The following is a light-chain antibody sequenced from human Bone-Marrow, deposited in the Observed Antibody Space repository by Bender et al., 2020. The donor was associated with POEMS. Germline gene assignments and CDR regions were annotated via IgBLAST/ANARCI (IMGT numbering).Light chain of an antibody. V-gene: IGLV3-25*03. CDR3: QARDRSDTYGV. CDR2: KDT. CDR1: GLSSQY. J-gene: IGLJ3*02. Sequence: SDELTQPPSVSVSPGQTARITCSGDGLSSQYGHWYQQRPGQAPVLVIYKDTERPSEIPDRFSGSRSATRVTLTISGVQADDEADYFCQARDRSDTYGVFGGGTKLTVL.